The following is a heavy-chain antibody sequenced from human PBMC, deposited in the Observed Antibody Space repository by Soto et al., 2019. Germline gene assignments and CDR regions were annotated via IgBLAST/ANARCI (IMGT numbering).Heavy chain of an antibody. V-gene: IGHV1-69*13. J-gene: IGHJ4*02. Sequence: GASVKVSCKASGGLYSSYALSWVRQAPGQGLEWLGGIIPLFGTTSYARKFQGRVTITAAELRTTAYMELSSLTFDDTAIYYCARDNSSYSSGYYNSDLGYYFDYWGQGTQVTVSS. CDR2: IIPLFGTT. CDR1: GGLYSSYA. D-gene: IGHD3-22*01. CDR3: ARDNSSYSSGYYNSDLGYYFDY.